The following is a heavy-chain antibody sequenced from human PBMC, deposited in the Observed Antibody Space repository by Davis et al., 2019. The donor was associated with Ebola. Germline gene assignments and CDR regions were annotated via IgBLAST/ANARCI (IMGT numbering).Heavy chain of an antibody. V-gene: IGHV3-7*01. Sequence: GGSLRLSCAASGFNFSVTWMSWVRQAPGKGLEWVANIKQDGSEKYYVDSVKGRFTISRDNAKNSLYLQMNSLRAEDTAVYYCARVRWLQGQYFDYWGQGTLVTVSS. D-gene: IGHD4-17*01. J-gene: IGHJ4*02. CDR2: IKQDGSEK. CDR1: GFNFSVTW. CDR3: ARVRWLQGQYFDY.